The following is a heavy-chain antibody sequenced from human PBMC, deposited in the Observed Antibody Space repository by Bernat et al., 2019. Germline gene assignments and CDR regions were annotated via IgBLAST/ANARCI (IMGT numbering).Heavy chain of an antibody. CDR2: IRYDGSKK. Sequence: VQLVESGGGVVQPGGSLRLSCAASGFTFSSFGMHWVRQAPGKGLEWVALIRYDGSKKYYEDSVKGQVTISRENSKNMLYLQMNSLRAEDTAVYYCAKSVYSSDNYGMDVWGQGTTVTVPS. J-gene: IGHJ6*02. CDR1: GFTFSSFG. V-gene: IGHV3-30*02. D-gene: IGHD6-19*01. CDR3: AKSVYSSDNYGMDV.